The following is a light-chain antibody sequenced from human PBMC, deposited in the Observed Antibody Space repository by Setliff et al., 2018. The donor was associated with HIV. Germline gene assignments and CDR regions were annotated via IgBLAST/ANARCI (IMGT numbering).Light chain of an antibody. CDR1: QGISSY. Sequence: DIQLTQSPSFLSASVGDRVTITCRASQGISSYLAWYQQKPGKAPNLLIYAASTLQSGVPSRFSGSGSGTDFTLTISSLQPEDFATYYCQQFNSYPRTFGQGTKV. V-gene: IGKV1-9*01. CDR3: QQFNSYPRT. J-gene: IGKJ1*01. CDR2: AAS.